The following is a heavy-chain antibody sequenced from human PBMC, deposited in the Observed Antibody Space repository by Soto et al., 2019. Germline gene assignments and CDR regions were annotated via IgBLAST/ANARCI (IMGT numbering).Heavy chain of an antibody. V-gene: IGHV1-69*12. CDR3: ARGNRYPTYDVWGKRYGFDY. Sequence: QVQLVQSGAEVKKPGSSVKVSCKASGGTFRNYAISWVRQAPGQGLEWMGGIIPIFGTTNYAQKLEGRVTISADESTNTAYMALSSLGSEDTAVDYCARGNRYPTYDVWGKRYGFDYWGMGTLVTVSS. CDR2: IIPIFGTT. D-gene: IGHD3-16*01. J-gene: IGHJ4*02. CDR1: GGTFRNYA.